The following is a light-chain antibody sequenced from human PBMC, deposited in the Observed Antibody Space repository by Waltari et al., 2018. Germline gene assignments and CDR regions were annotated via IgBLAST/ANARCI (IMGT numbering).Light chain of an antibody. J-gene: IGKJ1*01. CDR1: ESLVHSYGDSF. Sequence: VLTQTPVSLNVTVGHPASISCRSSESLVHSYGDSFFNWLHQRPGQPPRLLIFEVSHRFSGVPDRFSGSGAGTDFTLHISSVQPEDVGFFYCMQATHFPRTFGQGTKVDI. CDR2: EVS. V-gene: IGKV2-24*01. CDR3: MQATHFPRT.